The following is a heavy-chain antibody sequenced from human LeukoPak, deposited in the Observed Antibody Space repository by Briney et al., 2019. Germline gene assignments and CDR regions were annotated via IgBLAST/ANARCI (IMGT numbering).Heavy chain of an antibody. D-gene: IGHD5-12*01. CDR2: ISGGGGT. CDR1: GFTFSGYA. CDR3: AKDFVHGGYEF. J-gene: IGHJ4*02. V-gene: IGHV3-23*01. Sequence: PGGSLRLSCAVSGFTFSGYAMTWVRQAPGKGLEWVSAISGGGGTYYADSVKGRFTISRDNSENTLYLQMNSLRTEDTAVYYCAKDFVHGGYEFGGQGTLVTVSS.